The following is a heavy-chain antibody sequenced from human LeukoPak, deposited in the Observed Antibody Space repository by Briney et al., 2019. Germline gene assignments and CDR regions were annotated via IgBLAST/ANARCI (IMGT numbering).Heavy chain of an antibody. V-gene: IGHV4-30-4*01. Sequence: SQTLSLTRTVSGGSISSGDYYWSWIRQPPGKGLEWIGYIYYSGSTYYNPSLKSRVTISVDTSKNQFSLKLSSVTAADTAVYYCARVSRAMIVVVITNDYWGQGTLVTVSS. CDR2: IYYSGST. CDR3: ARVSRAMIVVVITNDY. D-gene: IGHD3-22*01. CDR1: GGSISSGDYY. J-gene: IGHJ4*02.